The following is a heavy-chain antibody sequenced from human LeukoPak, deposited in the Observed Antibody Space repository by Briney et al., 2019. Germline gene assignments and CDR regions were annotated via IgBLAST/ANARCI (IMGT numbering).Heavy chain of an antibody. J-gene: IGHJ1*01. CDR1: GYTFTSYD. Sequence: ASVKVSCKASGYTFTSYDINWVRQATGQGLEWMGWMNPNSGNTGYAQKLQGRVTMTTDTSTSTAYMELRSLRSDDTAVYYCARSGGSGWYSTGYFQHWGQGTLVTVSS. CDR2: MNPNSGNT. CDR3: ARSGGSGWYSTGYFQH. V-gene: IGHV1-8*01. D-gene: IGHD6-19*01.